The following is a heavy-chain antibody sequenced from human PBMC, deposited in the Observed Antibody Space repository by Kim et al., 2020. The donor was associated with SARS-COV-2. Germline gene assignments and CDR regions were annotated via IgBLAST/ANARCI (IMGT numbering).Heavy chain of an antibody. V-gene: IGHV2-5*01. CDR3: AHRNYGSGSYPFDY. D-gene: IGHD3-10*01. J-gene: IGHJ4*02. Sequence: SPSLKSRLTITKDTSKNQVVLTMTNMDPVDTATYYCAHRNYGSGSYPFDYWGQGTLVTVSS.